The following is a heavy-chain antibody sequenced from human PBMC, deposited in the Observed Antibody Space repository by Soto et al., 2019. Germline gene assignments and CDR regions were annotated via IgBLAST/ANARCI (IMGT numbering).Heavy chain of an antibody. CDR3: ARAVAVPADFDY. CDR2: INAGNGNT. V-gene: IGHV1-3*01. Sequence: ASVKVSCKASGCTFTSYAMHWVRQAPGQRLEWMGWINAGNGNTKYSQKFQGRVTITRDTSASTAYMELSSLRSEDTAVYYCARAVAVPADFDYWGQGTLVTVS. CDR1: GCTFTSYA. J-gene: IGHJ4*02. D-gene: IGHD6-19*01.